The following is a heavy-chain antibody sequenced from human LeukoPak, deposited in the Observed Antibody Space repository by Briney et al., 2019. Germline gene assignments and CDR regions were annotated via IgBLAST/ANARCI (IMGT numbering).Heavy chain of an antibody. D-gene: IGHD6-13*01. J-gene: IGHJ5*02. Sequence: PSETLSLTCSVSGGSISSYYWSWIRQPPGKGLEWIGEINHSGSTNYNPSLKSRVTISVDTSKNQFSLKLSSVTAADTAVYYCARGYSVKQQLGWFDPWGQGTLVTVSS. CDR2: INHSGST. V-gene: IGHV4-34*01. CDR1: GGSISSYY. CDR3: ARGYSVKQQLGWFDP.